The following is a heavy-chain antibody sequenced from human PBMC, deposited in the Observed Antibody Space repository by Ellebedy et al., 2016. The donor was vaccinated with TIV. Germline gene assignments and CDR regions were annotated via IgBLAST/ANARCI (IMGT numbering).Heavy chain of an antibody. J-gene: IGHJ4*02. D-gene: IGHD3-16*01. CDR2: MYSAGSA. Sequence: GESLKISCAASGFTVSSNYMSWVRQAPGKGLEWVSLMYSAGSAYYADSVKGRFTISRDSSKNTLYLQMNSLRVEDTAIYYCAGLGALDYWGQGTLVTVSS. CDR1: GFTVSSNY. CDR3: AGLGALDY. V-gene: IGHV3-66*04.